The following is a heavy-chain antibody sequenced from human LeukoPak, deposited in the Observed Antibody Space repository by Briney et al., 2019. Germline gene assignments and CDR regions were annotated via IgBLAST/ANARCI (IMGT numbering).Heavy chain of an antibody. V-gene: IGHV3-74*01. CDR2: INPDGSST. J-gene: IGHJ4*02. CDR3: ARGRYYYDPLDY. CDR1: GFTFTTYW. D-gene: IGHD3-22*01. Sequence: PGGSLSLSCAAAGFTFTTYWMHWVRHAPGKGLVWVSRINPDGSSTTYADSVKGRFTISRDNAKNTLFLQMSSLRAEDTAVYYCARGRYYYDPLDYWGQGTLVTVSS.